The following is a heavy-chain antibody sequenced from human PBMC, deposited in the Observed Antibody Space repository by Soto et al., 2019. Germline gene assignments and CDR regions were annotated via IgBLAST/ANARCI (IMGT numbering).Heavy chain of an antibody. J-gene: IGHJ4*02. CDR3: AKGDGGDFDH. V-gene: IGHV3-23*05. Sequence: EVQLLESGGGLVQPGGSLRLSCIASGFSFSNYAMIWVRQAPGKGPEWVSSIEISGRATYDADAVKGRFTISRDDSKNAVYLQLNRRRGEDTAVYFCAKGDGGDFDHWGQGSLVTVSS. CDR2: IEISGRAT. D-gene: IGHD3-16*01. CDR1: GFSFSNYA.